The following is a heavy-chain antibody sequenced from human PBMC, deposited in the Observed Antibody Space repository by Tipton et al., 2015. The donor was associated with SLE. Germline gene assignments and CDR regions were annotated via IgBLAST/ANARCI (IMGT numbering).Heavy chain of an antibody. Sequence: TLSLTCTVSGDSISSGAYYWSWIRQHPGKGLEWIGYIYYSGSTYYNPSLKSRLSMSVDASRNQFSLNLTSVTAADTAMYYCAREDLTHWFDPWGQGTLVTVSS. CDR1: GDSISSGAYY. J-gene: IGHJ5*02. CDR3: AREDLTHWFDP. CDR2: IYYSGST. D-gene: IGHD3-9*01. V-gene: IGHV4-31*03.